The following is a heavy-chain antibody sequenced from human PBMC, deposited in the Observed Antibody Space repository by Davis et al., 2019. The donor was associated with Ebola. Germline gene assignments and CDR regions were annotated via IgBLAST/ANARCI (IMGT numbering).Heavy chain of an antibody. Sequence: ASVKVSCKASGYTFTSYYMHWVRQAPGQGLEWMGIINPSGGSTSYAQKFQDRVTMTEDTSTDTAYMELSSLRSEDTAVYYCAAGGVGGGFDIWGQGTMVTVSS. V-gene: IGHV1-46*01. CDR2: INPSGGST. J-gene: IGHJ3*02. D-gene: IGHD2-15*01. CDR3: AAGGVGGGFDI. CDR1: GYTFTSYY.